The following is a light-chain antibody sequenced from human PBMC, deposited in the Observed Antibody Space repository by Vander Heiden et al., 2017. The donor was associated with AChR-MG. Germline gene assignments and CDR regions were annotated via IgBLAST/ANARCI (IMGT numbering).Light chain of an antibody. CDR2: GAS. J-gene: IGKJ2*01. Sequence: EIVLTQSPGTLSLPPGERATPSCSASQSVSSTYLAWYQQKPGQAPRLLIYGASSRATGIPDRFSGSGSGTDFTLTISRLEPEDFAVYYCQQYGSPSTFGQGTKLEIK. CDR3: QQYGSPST. V-gene: IGKV3-20*01. CDR1: QSVSSTY.